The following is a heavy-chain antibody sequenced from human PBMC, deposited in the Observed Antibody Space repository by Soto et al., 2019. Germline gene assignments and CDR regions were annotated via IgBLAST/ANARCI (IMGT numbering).Heavy chain of an antibody. J-gene: IGHJ5*02. D-gene: IGHD6-19*01. V-gene: IGHV3-23*01. Sequence: GGSLRLSCAASGFTFSSYAMSWVRQAPGKGLEWVSAISGSGGSTYYADSVKGRFTVSRDNSKNTLYLQMNSLRAEDTAVYYCAKKRYSSGRGARWFDPWGQGTLVTVSS. CDR1: GFTFSSYA. CDR3: AKKRYSSGRGARWFDP. CDR2: ISGSGGST.